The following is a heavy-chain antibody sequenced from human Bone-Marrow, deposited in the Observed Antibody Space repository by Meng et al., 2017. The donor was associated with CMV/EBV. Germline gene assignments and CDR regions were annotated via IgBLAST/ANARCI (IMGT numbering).Heavy chain of an antibody. CDR3: ARDYGVVVPAAIGNYYYGMDV. CDR2: ISSSSSTI. J-gene: IGHJ6*02. Sequence: GESLKISCAASGFTFSSYSMNWVRQAPGKGLEWVSYISSSSSTIYYADSVKGRFTISRDNAKNSLYLQMNSLRAEDTAVYYCARDYGVVVPAAIGNYYYGMDVWGQGTTVTVSS. V-gene: IGHV3-48*04. D-gene: IGHD2-2*01. CDR1: GFTFSSYS.